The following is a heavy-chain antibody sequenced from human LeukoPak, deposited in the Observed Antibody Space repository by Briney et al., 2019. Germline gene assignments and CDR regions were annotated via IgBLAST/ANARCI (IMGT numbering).Heavy chain of an antibody. CDR3: ARVRTGTRYYDSSGLNY. J-gene: IGHJ4*02. D-gene: IGHD3-22*01. CDR2: INPNSGGT. CDR1: GYTFTGYY. Sequence: ASVKVSCKASGYTFTGYYMHWVQQAPGQGLEWMGRINPNSGGTNYAQKFQGRVTMTRDTSISTAYMELSRLRSDDTAVYYCARVRTGTRYYDSSGLNYWGQGTLVTVSS. V-gene: IGHV1-2*06.